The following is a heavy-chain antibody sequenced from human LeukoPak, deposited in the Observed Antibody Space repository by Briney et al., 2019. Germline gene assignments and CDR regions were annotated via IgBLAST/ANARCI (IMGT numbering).Heavy chain of an antibody. V-gene: IGHV1-69*04. CDR3: ARPRPDRDGYNVYWYFDL. CDR1: GGTFSSYA. D-gene: IGHD5-24*01. Sequence: ASVKVSCKASGGTFSSYAISWVRQAPGQGLEWMGRIIPILGIANYAQKFQGRVTITADKSTSTAYMELSSLRSEDTAVYYCARPRPDRDGYNVYWYFDLWGRGTLVTVSS. CDR2: IIPILGIA. J-gene: IGHJ2*01.